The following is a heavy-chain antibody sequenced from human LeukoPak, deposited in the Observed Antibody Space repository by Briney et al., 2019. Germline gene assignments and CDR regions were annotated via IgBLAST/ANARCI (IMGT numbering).Heavy chain of an antibody. CDR2: IKQDGSEK. V-gene: IGHV3-7*01. J-gene: IGHJ4*02. CDR3: GTGWAIDF. CDR1: GFTLSNHW. D-gene: IGHD5-24*01. Sequence: GGSLRLSCTASGFTLSNHWMTWVRQAPGKGLECVAIIKQDGSEKYYVDSVKGRFTISRDNAKNSLYLQMNSLRAEDTAVYYCGTGWAIDFWGQGTLVTVSS.